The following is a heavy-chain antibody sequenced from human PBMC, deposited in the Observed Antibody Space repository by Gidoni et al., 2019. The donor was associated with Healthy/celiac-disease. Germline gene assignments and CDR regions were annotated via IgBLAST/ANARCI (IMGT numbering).Heavy chain of an antibody. D-gene: IGHD6-13*01. CDR1: GFTFDDYA. J-gene: IGHJ4*02. CDR3: AKEGLRVHSSSWD. Sequence: EVQLVESGGGLVQPGRSLRLSCAASGFTFDDYAMHWVRQAPGKGLEWVSGISWNSGSIGYADSVKGRFTISRDNAKNSLYLQMNSLRAEDTALYYCAKEGLRVHSSSWDWGQGTLVTVSS. V-gene: IGHV3-9*01. CDR2: ISWNSGSI.